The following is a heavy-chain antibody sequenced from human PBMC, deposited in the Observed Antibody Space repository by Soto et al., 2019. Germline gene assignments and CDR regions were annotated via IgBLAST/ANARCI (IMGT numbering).Heavy chain of an antibody. CDR2: IYDNGST. Sequence: ASETLSLTCTVAGCSISRRFHWGWIRQPPGKGLEWIASIYDNGSTYLNPSLKSRVTISIDTSKNQFSLKVTSVTAADTAVYYCAKSYDSRGYYPNYYYGMDVWGQGTTVTVAS. CDR3: AKSYDSRGYYPNYYYGMDV. CDR1: GCSISRRFH. V-gene: IGHV4-38-2*02. J-gene: IGHJ6*02. D-gene: IGHD3-22*01.